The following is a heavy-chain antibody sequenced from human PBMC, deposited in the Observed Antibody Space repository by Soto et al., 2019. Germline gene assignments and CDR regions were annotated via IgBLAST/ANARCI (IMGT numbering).Heavy chain of an antibody. Sequence: QVQLQESGPGLVKPSQTLSLTCTVSGGSISSGGYYWSWIRQHPGKGLEWIGYIYYSWSTYYNPSLMSRVTISVDTSKNQFSLKLISVTAADTAVYYCARRSHIQLWNGYYYYGMDVWGQGTTVTVSS. D-gene: IGHD5-18*01. V-gene: IGHV4-31*03. CDR3: ARRSHIQLWNGYYYYGMDV. CDR1: GGSISSGGYY. J-gene: IGHJ6*02. CDR2: IYYSWST.